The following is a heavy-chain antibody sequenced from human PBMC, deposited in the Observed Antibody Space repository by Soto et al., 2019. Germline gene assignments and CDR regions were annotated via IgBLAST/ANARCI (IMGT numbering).Heavy chain of an antibody. V-gene: IGHV4-31*03. CDR2: IYYSGST. D-gene: IGHD4-4*01. J-gene: IGHJ4*02. Sequence: PSETLSLTCTVSGGSISSGGYYWSWIRQHPGKGLEWIGYIYYSGSTYYNPSLKSRVTISVDTSKNQFSLKLSSVTAADTAVYYCARSATNDYSNFDYWGQGTLVTVSS. CDR3: ARSATNDYSNFDY. CDR1: GGSISSGGYY.